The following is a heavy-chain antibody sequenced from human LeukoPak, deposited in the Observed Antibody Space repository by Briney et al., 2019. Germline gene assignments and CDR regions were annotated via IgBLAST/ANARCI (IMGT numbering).Heavy chain of an antibody. D-gene: IGHD3-16*01. J-gene: IGHJ3*02. V-gene: IGHV3-7*04. Sequence: GGALRLSCADPGVTSRTYCMYWVRHALRKRLGWGSHVKKDGRRKYYVDSVKGGFTISRDNARNSLYLEMNSMRVEDTAVYCCASDWGGESCGQFDAFDICGQGTRVTVSS. CDR1: GVTSRTYC. CDR3: ASDWGGESCGQFDAFDI. CDR2: VKKDGRRK.